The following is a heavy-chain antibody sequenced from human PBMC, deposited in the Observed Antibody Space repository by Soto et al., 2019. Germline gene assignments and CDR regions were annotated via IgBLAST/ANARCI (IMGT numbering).Heavy chain of an antibody. V-gene: IGHV1-2*04. J-gene: IGHJ4*02. Sequence: IRRASVKVSCKTSGYTFTANYMHWVRQAPGQGLEWMGWINPNSGSTNYAQKFQGWVTLTRDTTISTAYMELSRLISDDTAVYYCAREITSSWFDYWGQGTLVTVSS. CDR1: GYTFTANY. CDR3: AREITSSWFDY. CDR2: INPNSGST. D-gene: IGHD6-13*01.